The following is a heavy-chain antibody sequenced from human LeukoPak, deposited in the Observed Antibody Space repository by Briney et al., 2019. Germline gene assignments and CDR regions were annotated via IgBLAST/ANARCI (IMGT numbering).Heavy chain of an antibody. CDR2: IWYDGSNK. CDR1: GFTFSSYG. V-gene: IGHV3-33*01. D-gene: IGHD2-2*02. CDR3: ARLNEPAAPIPYYYYGMDV. Sequence: GRSLTLSCAASGFTFSSYGMHWVPHAPGKGLEWVVVIWYDGSNKYYADSVKGRFTISRHNSKNTLYLQMNSLRAEDTAAYYCARLNEPAAPIPYYYYGMDVWGHGTTVTVSS. J-gene: IGHJ6*02.